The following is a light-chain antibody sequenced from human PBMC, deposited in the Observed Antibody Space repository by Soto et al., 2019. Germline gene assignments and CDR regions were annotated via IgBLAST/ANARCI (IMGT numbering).Light chain of an antibody. V-gene: IGLV6-57*01. CDR3: LSYDSSNQGV. Sequence: NFMMTQPHSVAESPGKTVTISCTRSSGSIASNYVQWYQQRPGSSPTTVIYEDNQRPSGVPDRFSGSIDSSSNSASLTISGLKTEVETDYYCLSYDSSNQGVFGGGTKLTVL. J-gene: IGLJ2*01. CDR2: EDN. CDR1: SGSIASNY.